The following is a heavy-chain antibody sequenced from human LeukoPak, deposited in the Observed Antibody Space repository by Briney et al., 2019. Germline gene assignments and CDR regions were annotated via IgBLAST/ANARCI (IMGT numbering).Heavy chain of an antibody. CDR3: ARDLGYNSAS. D-gene: IGHD5-18*01. Sequence: PGGSLRLSCAASGFTFTNYWMHWVRQVPGKGLVWVSHINHDGSSTNYADSVKGRFTISRDNAENTLYLQMNSLTAEDTAVYYRARDLGYNSASWGQGTLVTVSS. J-gene: IGHJ5*02. V-gene: IGHV3-74*01. CDR2: INHDGSST. CDR1: GFTFTNYW.